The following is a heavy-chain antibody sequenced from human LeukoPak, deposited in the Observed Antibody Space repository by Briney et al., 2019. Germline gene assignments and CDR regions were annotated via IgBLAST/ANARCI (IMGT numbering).Heavy chain of an antibody. V-gene: IGHV4-39*01. J-gene: IGHJ6*03. Sequence: SETLSLTCTVSGGSISSSSYYWGWIRQPPGKGLEWIGSIYYSGSTYYNPSLKSRVTISVDTSKNQFSLKLSSVTAADTAVYYCARGPGEWELLGYYYYYMDVWGKGTTVTVSS. D-gene: IGHD1-26*01. CDR1: GGSISSSSYY. CDR2: IYYSGST. CDR3: ARGPGEWELLGYYYYYMDV.